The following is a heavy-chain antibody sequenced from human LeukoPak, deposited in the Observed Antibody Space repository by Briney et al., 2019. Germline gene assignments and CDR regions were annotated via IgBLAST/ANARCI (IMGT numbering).Heavy chain of an antibody. J-gene: IGHJ4*02. V-gene: IGHV4-59*01. Sequence: KPSETLSLPCTVSGGSINSYYWSWIRQPPGKGLEWIGYIYYSGSSNYNPSLKSRVSLSLDTSKNQFSLKLSSVTAADTAVYFCARGISRAKTDYWGQGTLVTVSS. CDR1: GGSINSYY. CDR2: IYYSGSS. CDR3: ARGISRAKTDY.